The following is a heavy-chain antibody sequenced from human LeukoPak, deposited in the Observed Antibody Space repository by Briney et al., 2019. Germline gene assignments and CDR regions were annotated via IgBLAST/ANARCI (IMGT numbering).Heavy chain of an antibody. CDR3: ARVGLVGATDLGY. Sequence: GGSLRLSCAASGFTFSSYAIHWVRQAPGKGLEWVAVISYDGSNKYYADSVKGRFTISRDNSKNTLYLQMNSLRAEDTAVYYCARVGLVGATDLGYWGQGTLVTVSS. CDR2: ISYDGSNK. D-gene: IGHD1-26*01. V-gene: IGHV3-30-3*01. CDR1: GFTFSSYA. J-gene: IGHJ4*02.